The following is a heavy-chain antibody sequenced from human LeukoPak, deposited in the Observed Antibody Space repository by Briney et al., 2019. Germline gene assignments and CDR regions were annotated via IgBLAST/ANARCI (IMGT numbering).Heavy chain of an antibody. Sequence: SETLSLTCTVSGGSISSSSYYWGWIRQPPGKGLEWIGSIYHSGSTYYNPSLKSRVTISVDTSKNQFSLKLSSVTAADTAVYYCARARAIFGVVILYNWFDPWGQGTLVTVSS. V-gene: IGHV4-39*07. J-gene: IGHJ5*02. CDR3: ARARAIFGVVILYNWFDP. D-gene: IGHD3-3*01. CDR2: IYHSGST. CDR1: GGSISSSSYY.